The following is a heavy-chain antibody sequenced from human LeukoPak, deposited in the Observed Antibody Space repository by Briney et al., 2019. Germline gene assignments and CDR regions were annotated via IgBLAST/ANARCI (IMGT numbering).Heavy chain of an antibody. Sequence: GASVKVSCKTSGYTFTGYYIHWVRQAPGQGLEWMACINPNSGGTNYAQKFQGRVTMTRDTSISTAYMELSRLRSDDTAVYYCATHSGSYTFDYWGQGTLVTVSS. V-gene: IGHV1-2*02. D-gene: IGHD1-26*01. CDR3: ATHSGSYTFDY. J-gene: IGHJ4*02. CDR1: GYTFTGYY. CDR2: INPNSGGT.